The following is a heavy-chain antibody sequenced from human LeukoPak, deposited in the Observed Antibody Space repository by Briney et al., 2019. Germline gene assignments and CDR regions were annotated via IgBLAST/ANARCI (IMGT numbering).Heavy chain of an antibody. CDR3: ATTLGSGWKFDY. Sequence: GGSLRLSCAASGLSFSNYAMYWVRQAPGKGLEWVAVISYDGSNKYYADSVKGRFTISRDNSKNTLFLQMNSLRPDDTAVYYCATTLGSGWKFDYWGQGTLVTVSS. J-gene: IGHJ4*02. CDR2: ISYDGSNK. D-gene: IGHD6-19*01. V-gene: IGHV3-30*03. CDR1: GLSFSNYA.